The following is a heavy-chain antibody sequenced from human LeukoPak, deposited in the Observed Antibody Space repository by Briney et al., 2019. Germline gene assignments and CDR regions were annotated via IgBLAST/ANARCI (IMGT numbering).Heavy chain of an antibody. CDR2: IYPGDSDT. CDR1: GYSFTNYW. V-gene: IGHV5-51*01. D-gene: IGHD2-15*01. J-gene: IGHJ5*02. CDR3: ARQRGQPGRVSWFDP. Sequence: GESLKISCKGSGYSFTNYWIGWLRQMPGKGLKWMGIIYPGDSDTRYSPSFQGQVTISADKSINTAYLQWSGLKASDTAMYYCARQRGQPGRVSWFDPWGQGTLVTVSS.